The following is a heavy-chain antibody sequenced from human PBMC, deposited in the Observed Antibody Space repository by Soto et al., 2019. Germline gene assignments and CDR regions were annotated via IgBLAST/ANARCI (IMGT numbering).Heavy chain of an antibody. V-gene: IGHV3-21*01. CDR2: ISRSSSYI. Sequence: GGSLRLSCAASGFTFSSYNMNWVRQAPGKGLEWVSSISRSSSYIHYADSVKGRFTISRDNAKNSMSLQMNGLRAEDTAVYYCARPPSGYSPQDFYYYMDVWGKGTTVTVSS. J-gene: IGHJ6*03. CDR3: ARPPSGYSPQDFYYYMDV. CDR1: GFTFSSYN. D-gene: IGHD5-18*01.